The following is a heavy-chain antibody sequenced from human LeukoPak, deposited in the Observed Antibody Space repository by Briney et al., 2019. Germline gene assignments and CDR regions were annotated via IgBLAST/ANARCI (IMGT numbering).Heavy chain of an antibody. V-gene: IGHV4-61*02. CDR1: GGSISSGSYY. D-gene: IGHD2-2*01. CDR2: IYTSGST. J-gene: IGHJ6*03. CDR3: ARGRPYHYCSSTSCYVTRSAPGYYMDV. Sequence: SETLSLTCTVSGGSISSGSYYWSWIRQPAGKGLEWIGRIYTSGSTNYNPSLKSRVTISVDTSKNQFSLKLSSVTAADTAVYYCARGRPYHYCSSTSCYVTRSAPGYYMDVWGKGTTVTVSS.